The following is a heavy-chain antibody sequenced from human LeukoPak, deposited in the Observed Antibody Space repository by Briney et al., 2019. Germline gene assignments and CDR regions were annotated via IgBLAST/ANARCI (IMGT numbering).Heavy chain of an antibody. Sequence: GASVKVSCKASGYTFTGYYMHWVRQAPGQGLEWMGWINPNSGGTNYAQKFQGWVTMTRDTSISTAYMELSRLRSDDTAVYYCARGSGYDPYYFDYWGQGTLVTVSS. CDR1: GYTFTGYY. V-gene: IGHV1-2*04. J-gene: IGHJ4*02. CDR2: INPNSGGT. CDR3: ARGSGYDPYYFDY. D-gene: IGHD5-12*01.